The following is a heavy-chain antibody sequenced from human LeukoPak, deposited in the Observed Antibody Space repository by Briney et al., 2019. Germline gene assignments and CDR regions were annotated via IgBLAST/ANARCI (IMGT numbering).Heavy chain of an antibody. CDR3: ATSLYISSQFDY. Sequence: GASVKVSCKASGYTFTDYYMHWVRQAPGQGLEWMAWINPNSGGTNYLHKFQGRVTLTRDTSISTAYMELSSLRSDDTAVYYCATSLYISSQFDYWGQGTLVTVSS. V-gene: IGHV1-2*02. D-gene: IGHD6-13*01. J-gene: IGHJ4*02. CDR2: INPNSGGT. CDR1: GYTFTDYY.